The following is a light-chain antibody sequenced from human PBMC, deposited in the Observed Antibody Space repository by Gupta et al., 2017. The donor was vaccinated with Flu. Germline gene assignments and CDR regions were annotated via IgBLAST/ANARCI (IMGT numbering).Light chain of an antibody. V-gene: IGLV1-47*01. J-gene: IGLJ3*02. Sequence: QSVLTQPPSASGTPGQRVTISCSGSISNIGSNYVYWYQQLPGTAPKLLIYRNNQRPSGVPDRFSGLKSGTSAPLAISGLRSEDEADYYCAAWDDSLSGPVFGGGTKLTVL. CDR2: RNN. CDR3: AAWDDSLSGPV. CDR1: ISNIGSNY.